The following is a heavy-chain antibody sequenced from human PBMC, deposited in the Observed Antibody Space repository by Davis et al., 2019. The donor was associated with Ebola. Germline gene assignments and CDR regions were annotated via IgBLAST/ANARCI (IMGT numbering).Heavy chain of an antibody. CDR3: ARTARDIVVVVAATLGMDV. CDR1: GYTFTHYG. Sequence: ASVKVSCKASGYTFTHYGITWVRQAPGQGLEWMGWINPHNGNTNYAQNVQGRVTITRDTSASTAYMELSSLRSEDTAVYYCARTARDIVVVVAATLGMDVWGKGTTVTVSS. V-gene: IGHV1-18*04. CDR2: INPHNGNT. D-gene: IGHD2-15*01. J-gene: IGHJ6*04.